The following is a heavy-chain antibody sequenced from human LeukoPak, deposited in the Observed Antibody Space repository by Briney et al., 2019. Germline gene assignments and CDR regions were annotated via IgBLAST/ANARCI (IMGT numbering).Heavy chain of an antibody. Sequence: SVNVSCKASGGTFSSYAISWVRQAPGQGLEWMGGIIPIFGTANYAQKFQGRATITADESTSTAYMELSSLRSEDTAVYYCVLGLGADYGMDVWGQGTTVTVSS. J-gene: IGHJ6*02. CDR3: VLGLGADYGMDV. V-gene: IGHV1-69*13. CDR1: GGTFSSYA. D-gene: IGHD3-16*01. CDR2: IIPIFGTA.